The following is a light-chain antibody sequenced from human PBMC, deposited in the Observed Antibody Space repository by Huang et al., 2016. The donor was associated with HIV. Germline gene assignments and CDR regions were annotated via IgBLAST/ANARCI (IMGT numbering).Light chain of an antibody. CDR2: AAS. CDR3: QQYDNVPIT. J-gene: IGKJ5*01. V-gene: IGKV1-33*01. Sequence: DIQMTQSPSSLSASVGDRVTITFQASQDISTYLNGYQQKPGKAPKVLIYAASNLETGVPSRFSGTGSGTSFSFTISRLQPEDVATYYCQQYDNVPITFGQGTRLDI. CDR1: QDISTY.